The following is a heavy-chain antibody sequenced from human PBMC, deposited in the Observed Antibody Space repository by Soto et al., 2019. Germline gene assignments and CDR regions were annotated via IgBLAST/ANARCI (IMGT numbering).Heavy chain of an antibody. CDR2: ISSSGGTT. CDR3: ARAVLWIDS. Sequence: GGSLRLSCVASEFTFSSYSMHWVRQSPGKGLEWVSYISSSGGTTYYTDSAKGRFTISRDNAKNSLYLQMNSLRAEDTAIYYCARAVLWIDSWSPGTLVTVSS. D-gene: IGHD2-21*01. J-gene: IGHJ4*02. V-gene: IGHV3-48*01. CDR1: EFTFSSYS.